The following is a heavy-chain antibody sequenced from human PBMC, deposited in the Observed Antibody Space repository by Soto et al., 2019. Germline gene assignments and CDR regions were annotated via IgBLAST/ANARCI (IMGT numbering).Heavy chain of an antibody. D-gene: IGHD4-17*01. CDR2: IKQDGSEK. CDR3: VAIPDYHWFDP. V-gene: IGHV3-7*01. Sequence: GGSLRLSCAASGFTFDDYAMHWVRQAPGKGLEWVANIKQDGSEKYYVDSVKGRFTISRDNAKNSLYLQMNSLRAEDTAVYYCVAIPDYHWFDPWGQGTLVTVSS. J-gene: IGHJ5*02. CDR1: GFTFDDYA.